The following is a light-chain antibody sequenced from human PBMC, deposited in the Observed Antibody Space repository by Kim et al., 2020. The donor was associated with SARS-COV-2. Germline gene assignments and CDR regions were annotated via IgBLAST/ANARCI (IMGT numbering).Light chain of an antibody. Sequence: LSVSPGERATLSCRASQSVRSNLAWYQQKPGQAPRLLIYGASTRATGIPARFSGSGSGTEFTLTISSLQSEDFAVYYCQQYSNWYTFGQGTKLEI. CDR2: GAS. CDR1: QSVRSN. J-gene: IGKJ2*01. CDR3: QQYSNWYT. V-gene: IGKV3-15*01.